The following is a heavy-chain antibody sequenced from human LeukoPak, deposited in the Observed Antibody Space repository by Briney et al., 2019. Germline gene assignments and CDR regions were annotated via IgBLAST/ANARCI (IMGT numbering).Heavy chain of an antibody. V-gene: IGHV3-23*01. D-gene: IGHD5-18*01. CDR3: AKGQGYNYGDSIDY. CDR2: INGGSGNS. CDR1: GFTFNNYA. Sequence: GGSLRLSCAASGFTFNNYAMTWVRQAPGKGLEWVSVINGGSGNSYYADSVKGRFTVSRDNSKNTLYLQMNSLRDEDTAVYYCAKGQGYNYGDSIDYWGQGTLVTVSS. J-gene: IGHJ4*02.